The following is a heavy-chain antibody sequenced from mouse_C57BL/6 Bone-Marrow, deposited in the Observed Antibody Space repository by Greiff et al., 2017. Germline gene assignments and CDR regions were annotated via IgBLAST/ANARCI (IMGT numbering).Heavy chain of an antibody. D-gene: IGHD1-1*01. Sequence: VQGVESGAELARPGASVKLSCKASGYTFTSYGISWVKQRTGQGLEWIGEIYPRSGNTYYNEKFKGKATLTADKSSSTAYMELRSLTSEDSAVYFCARDYYYGSSYGFAYWGQGTLVTVSA. CDR3: ARDYYYGSSYGFAY. J-gene: IGHJ3*01. CDR2: IYPRSGNT. V-gene: IGHV1-81*01. CDR1: GYTFTSYG.